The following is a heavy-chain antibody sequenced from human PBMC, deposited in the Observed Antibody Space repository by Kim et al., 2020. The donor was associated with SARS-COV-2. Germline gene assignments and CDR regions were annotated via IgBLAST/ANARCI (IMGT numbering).Heavy chain of an antibody. Sequence: GESLKISCKGSGYSFTSYWISWVRQMPGKGLEWMGRIDPSDSYTNYSPSFQGHVTISADKSISTAYLQWSSLKASDTAMYYCARLTPHCSGGSCPLYGMDVWGQGTTVTVSS. CDR1: GYSFTSYW. V-gene: IGHV5-10-1*01. CDR2: IDPSDSYT. D-gene: IGHD2-15*01. J-gene: IGHJ6*02. CDR3: ARLTPHCSGGSCPLYGMDV.